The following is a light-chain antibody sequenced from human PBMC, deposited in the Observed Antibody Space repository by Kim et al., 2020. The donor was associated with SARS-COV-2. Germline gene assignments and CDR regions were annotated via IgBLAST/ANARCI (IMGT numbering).Light chain of an antibody. V-gene: IGKV3-15*01. J-gene: IGKJ1*01. Sequence: EIVMTQSPATLSVSPGERATLSCRASQSVSSNLAWYQQRPGQAPRLLIYGASTRATGIPARFSGSGSGTEFTLTVSSLESEDFAVYYCQQCNIWPPAFGQGTKVDIK. CDR3: QQCNIWPPA. CDR2: GAS. CDR1: QSVSSN.